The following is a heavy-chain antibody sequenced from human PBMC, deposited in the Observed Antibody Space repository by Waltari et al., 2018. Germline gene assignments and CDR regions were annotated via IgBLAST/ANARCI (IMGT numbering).Heavy chain of an antibody. V-gene: IGHV4-59*01. CDR3: ARGGGGDWEWFDP. Sequence: QVQLQESGPSLLKPSETLSPICTVSGGSIIGFYWSWVRQPPGKGLDWIGYIYYTGSTNFNPSLKSRVTMSVDTSKNQFSLKLSSVTAADTAFYYCARGGGGDWEWFDPWGQGTLVTVSS. D-gene: IGHD2-21*02. J-gene: IGHJ5*02. CDR2: IYYTGST. CDR1: GGSIIGFY.